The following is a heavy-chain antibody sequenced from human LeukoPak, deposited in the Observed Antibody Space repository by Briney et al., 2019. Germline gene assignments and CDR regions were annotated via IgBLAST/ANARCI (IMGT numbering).Heavy chain of an antibody. CDR2: INHNGNVN. Sequence: GGSLRLSCAASGFTFSSYWMSWARQAPGKGLEWVASINHNGNVNYYVDSVKGRFTISRDNAKNSLYLQMSNLRAEDTAVYFCARAGGLDVWGQGATVTVSS. V-gene: IGHV3-7*03. CDR3: ARAGGLDV. CDR1: GFTFSSYW. J-gene: IGHJ6*02.